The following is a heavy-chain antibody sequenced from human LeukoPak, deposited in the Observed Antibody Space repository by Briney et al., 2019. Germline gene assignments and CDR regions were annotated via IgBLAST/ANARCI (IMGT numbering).Heavy chain of an antibody. V-gene: IGHV1-2*02. D-gene: IGHD3-3*01. J-gene: IGHJ4*02. CDR3: ARVREWEEISGAIPDYFDY. CDR1: GYTFTGHF. Sequence: ASVKVSCKNSGYTFTGHFMNWVRQAPEQGLEWMGWMKPKSGATAYAQKFQGRVTMTRDTAINTAYLEVSGLTPDDTAVYYCARVREWEEISGAIPDYFDYWGQGTLITVSS. CDR2: MKPKSGAT.